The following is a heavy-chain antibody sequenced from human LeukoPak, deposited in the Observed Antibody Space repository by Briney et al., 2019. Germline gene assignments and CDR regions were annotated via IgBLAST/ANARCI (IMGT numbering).Heavy chain of an antibody. CDR1: GYRFTSYW. CDR2: IYPGDSDT. D-gene: IGHD3-22*01. J-gene: IGHJ3*02. CDR3: ARRLMYYYDSSGYDVAFDI. Sequence: RGESLKISCKGSGYRFTSYWIGWVRQMPGKGLEWMGVIYPGDSDTIYSPSFQGQVTISADKSIITAYLQWSSLKASDTAMYYCARRLMYYYDSSGYDVAFDIWGQGTMVTVSS. V-gene: IGHV5-51*01.